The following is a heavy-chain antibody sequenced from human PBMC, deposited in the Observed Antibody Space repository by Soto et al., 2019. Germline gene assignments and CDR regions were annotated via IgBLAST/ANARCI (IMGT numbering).Heavy chain of an antibody. Sequence: GESLKISCKGSGYSFTSYWISWVRQMPGKGLEWMGRIDPSDSYTNYSPSFQGHVTISADKSISTARNRSEERFSRNAETEIYTLSLHDALPICSGESLKISCKGSGYSFTSYW. CDR1: GYSFTSYW. V-gene: IGHV5-10-1*01. CDR3: TLSLHDALPICSGESLKISCKGSGYSFTSYW. CDR2: IDPSDSYT. D-gene: IGHD5-18*01. J-gene: IGHJ2*01.